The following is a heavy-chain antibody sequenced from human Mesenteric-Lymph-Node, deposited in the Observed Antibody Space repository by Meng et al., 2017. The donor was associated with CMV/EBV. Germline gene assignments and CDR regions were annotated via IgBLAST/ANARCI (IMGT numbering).Heavy chain of an antibody. CDR3: ARSLYYYDSSGYYFY. CDR1: GGSVSSGSYY. V-gene: IGHV4-61*01. J-gene: IGHJ4*02. CDR2: IYYSGST. D-gene: IGHD3-22*01. Sequence: GSLRLSCTVSGGSVSSGSYYWSWIRQPPGKGLEWIGYIYYSGSTYYNPSLKSRVTISVDTSKNQFSLKLSSVTAADTAVYYCARSLYYYDSSGYYFYWGQGTLVTVSS.